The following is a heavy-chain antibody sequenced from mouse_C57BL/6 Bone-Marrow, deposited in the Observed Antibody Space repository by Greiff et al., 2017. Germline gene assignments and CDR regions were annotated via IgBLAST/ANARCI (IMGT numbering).Heavy chain of an antibody. CDR3: AREIPFITTVVDY. J-gene: IGHJ2*01. Sequence: QVQLKESGAELARPGASVKLSCKASGYTFTSYGISWVKQRTGQGLEWIGEIYPRSGNTYYNEKFKGKATLTADKSSSTAYMELRSLTSEDSAVYFCAREIPFITTVVDYWGQGTTLTVSS. V-gene: IGHV1-81*01. D-gene: IGHD1-1*01. CDR1: GYTFTSYG. CDR2: IYPRSGNT.